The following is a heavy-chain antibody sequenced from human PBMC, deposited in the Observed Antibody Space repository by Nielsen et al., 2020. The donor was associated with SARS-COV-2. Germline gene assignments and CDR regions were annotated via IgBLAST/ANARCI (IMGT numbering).Heavy chain of an antibody. CDR3: TTALWTSNMRNDY. CDR2: IKSKNHGGTI. D-gene: IGHD2/OR15-2a*01. J-gene: IGHJ4*02. V-gene: IGHV3-15*01. CDR1: GFDFRNTW. Sequence: GESLKISCAASGFDFRNTWMSWVRQAPGKGLEWVGRIKSKNHGGTIDYAAPLQGRFTVSRDDSENTLYLEMNNLNSADAGVYFCTTALWTSNMRNDYWGPGTLVYVSS.